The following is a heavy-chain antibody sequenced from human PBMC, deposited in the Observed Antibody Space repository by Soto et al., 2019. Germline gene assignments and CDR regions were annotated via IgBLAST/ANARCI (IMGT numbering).Heavy chain of an antibody. J-gene: IGHJ6*03. CDR3: ARSVRSGYIGPNYMDV. Sequence: QVQLVQSGAEVKKPGASVKVSCKASGYTFTSYAMHWVRQAPGQRLEWMGWINAGNGNTKYSQKFQGRVTITRDTSESTAYMELSSLRSEDTAVYYCARSVRSGYIGPNYMDVWGKGTTVTVSS. CDR1: GYTFTSYA. CDR2: INAGNGNT. V-gene: IGHV1-3*01. D-gene: IGHD3-3*01.